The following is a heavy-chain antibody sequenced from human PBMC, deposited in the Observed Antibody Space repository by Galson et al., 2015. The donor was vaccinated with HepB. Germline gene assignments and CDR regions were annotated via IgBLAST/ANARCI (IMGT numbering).Heavy chain of an antibody. CDR3: ARAYDYGSGTSLSSTGYNYYYGMDV. CDR1: GYTFTGYY. V-gene: IGHV1-2*04. CDR2: INPNSGGT. Sequence: SVKVSCKASGYTFTGYYMHWVRQAPGQGLEWMGWINPNSGGTNYAQKFQGWVTMTRDASISTAYMELSRLRSDDTAVYYCARAYDYGSGTSLSSTGYNYYYGMDVWGQGTTVTVSS. J-gene: IGHJ6*02. D-gene: IGHD3-10*01.